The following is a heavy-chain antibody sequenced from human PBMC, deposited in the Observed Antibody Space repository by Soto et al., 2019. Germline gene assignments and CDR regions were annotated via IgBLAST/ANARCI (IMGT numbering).Heavy chain of an antibody. CDR3: ARDRDSRGYSLDS. D-gene: IGHD3-22*01. V-gene: IGHV3-30*03. CDR2: ILHDGSNK. Sequence: QVQLVESGGGVVQPGRSLRLSCAASGFTFSHYGMHWVRQAPGKGLEWVAVILHDGSNKYYGDSLKGRFTVSRDNSNNTLYMQMNSMRVEDTAVYYCARDRDSRGYSLDSWGQGTLVTVSS. CDR1: GFTFSHYG. J-gene: IGHJ4*02.